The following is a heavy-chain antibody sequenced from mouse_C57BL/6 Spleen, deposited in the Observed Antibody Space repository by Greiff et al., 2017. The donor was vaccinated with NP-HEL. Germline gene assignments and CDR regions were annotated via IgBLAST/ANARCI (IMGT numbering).Heavy chain of an antibody. CDR1: GYTFTSYW. CDR3: ARKYCGSSYWYFDV. D-gene: IGHD1-1*01. J-gene: IGHJ1*03. CDR2: IDPSDSYT. Sequence: VQLQQPGAELVMPGASVKLSCKASGYTFTSYWMHWVKQRPGQGLEWIGEIDPSDSYTNYNQKFKGKSTLTVDKSSSTAYMQLSSLTSEDSAVYYCARKYCGSSYWYFDVWGTGTTVTVSS. V-gene: IGHV1-69*01.